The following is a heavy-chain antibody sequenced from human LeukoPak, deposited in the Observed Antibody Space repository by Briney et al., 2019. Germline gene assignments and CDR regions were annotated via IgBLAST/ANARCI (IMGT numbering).Heavy chain of an antibody. V-gene: IGHV4-30-2*01. CDR2: IYHSGST. CDR3: ARAGKYDSSGYYQADAFDI. Sequence: SETLSLTCTVSGDSISGYYWSWIRQPPGKGPEWIGYIYHSGSTYYNPSLKSRVTISVDRSKNQFSLKLSSVTAADTAVYYCARAGKYDSSGYYQADAFDIWGQGTMVTVSS. D-gene: IGHD3-22*01. J-gene: IGHJ3*02. CDR1: GDSISGYY.